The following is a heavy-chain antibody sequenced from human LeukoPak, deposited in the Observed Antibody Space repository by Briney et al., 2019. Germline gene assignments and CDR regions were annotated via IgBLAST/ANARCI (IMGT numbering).Heavy chain of an antibody. CDR2: IYYSVST. D-gene: IGHD3-16*01. Sequence: SSQTLSLTCTVSGGSISSGGFYWSWIRQHPGKGLEWIGFIYYSVSTYYNPSLKSRVNISVDTSKNHFSLKLSSVTAADTAVYYCARDYDGFDYWGQGTLVTVSS. V-gene: IGHV4-31*03. CDR3: ARDYDGFDY. J-gene: IGHJ4*02. CDR1: GGSISSGGFY.